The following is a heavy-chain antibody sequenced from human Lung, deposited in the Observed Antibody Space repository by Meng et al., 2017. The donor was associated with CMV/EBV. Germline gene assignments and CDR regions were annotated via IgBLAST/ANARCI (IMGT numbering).Heavy chain of an antibody. CDR3: AFSSGADYGSGSRDY. D-gene: IGHD3-10*01. CDR1: GDSITSSSYY. CDR2: MYYSANT. J-gene: IGHJ4*02. Sequence: LXCTVSGDSITSSSYYWGWIRQPPGKGLEWIGSMYYSANTYYNPSLKSRVTISVDTSQNQFSLTLTSVTAADTAVYYCAFSSGADYGSGSRDYWGQGNXV. V-gene: IGHV4-39*01.